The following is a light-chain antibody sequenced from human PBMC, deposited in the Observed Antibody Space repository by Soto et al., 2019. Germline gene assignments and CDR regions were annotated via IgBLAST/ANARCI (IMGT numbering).Light chain of an antibody. CDR2: DAS. CDR1: QSVSNY. Sequence: EIVLTQSPDTLSLSPGERATLSCRASQSVSNYLAWFQQEPGQAPRLLIYDASNRATGIPARFSGSGSGTDFTLTISSLEPEDFAVYYCQQRSSWPLLTFGGGTKVEI. V-gene: IGKV3-11*01. J-gene: IGKJ4*01. CDR3: QQRSSWPLLT.